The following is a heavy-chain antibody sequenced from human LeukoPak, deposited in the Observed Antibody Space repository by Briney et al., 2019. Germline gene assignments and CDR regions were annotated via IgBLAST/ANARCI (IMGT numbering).Heavy chain of an antibody. J-gene: IGHJ6*03. D-gene: IGHD6-13*01. CDR3: ARIAAAGTGYYYYYMDV. V-gene: IGHV3-21*01. CDR2: ISSSSSYI. CDR1: GFTFSSYS. Sequence: GGSLRLFCAASGFTFSSYSMNWVRQAPGKGLEWVSSISSSSSYIYYADSVKGRFTISRDNAKNSLYLQMNSLRAEDTAVYYCARIAAAGTGYYYYYMDVWGKGTTVTISS.